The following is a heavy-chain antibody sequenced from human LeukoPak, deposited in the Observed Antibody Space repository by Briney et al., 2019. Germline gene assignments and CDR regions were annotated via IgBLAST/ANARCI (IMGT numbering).Heavy chain of an antibody. Sequence: PGGSLRLSCAASGFTFSSYAMHWVRQAPGEGLEYVSAISSNGGSTYYANSVKGRFTISRDNSKNTLYLQMGSLRAEDMAVYYCARDKFVVVPAAIPYDAFDIWGQGTMVTVSS. CDR1: GFTFSSYA. D-gene: IGHD2-2*02. CDR3: ARDKFVVVPAAIPYDAFDI. J-gene: IGHJ3*02. V-gene: IGHV3-64*01. CDR2: ISSNGGST.